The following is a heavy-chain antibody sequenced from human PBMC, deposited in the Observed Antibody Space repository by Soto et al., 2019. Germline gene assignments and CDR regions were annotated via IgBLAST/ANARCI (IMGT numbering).Heavy chain of an antibody. J-gene: IGHJ6*02. CDR2: INPNSGGT. D-gene: IGHD3-3*01. CDR1: GYTFTGYY. V-gene: IGHV1-2*02. CDR3: ARDQGITTFGVYSMYYYGMDV. Sequence: ASVKVSCKASGYTFTGYYMHWVRQAPGQGLEWMGWINPNSGGTNYAQKFQGRVTMTTDTSMSTAYMDLSSLRSDDTAVYYCARDQGITTFGVYSMYYYGMDVWGQGTTVTVSS.